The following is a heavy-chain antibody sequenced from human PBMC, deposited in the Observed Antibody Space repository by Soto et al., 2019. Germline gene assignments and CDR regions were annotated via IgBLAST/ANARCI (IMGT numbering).Heavy chain of an antibody. CDR2: IIPIFGTA. V-gene: IGHV1-69*13. CDR3: ARTDSRPPDFDY. Sequence: GASVKVSCKASGGTFSSYAISWVRQAPGQGLEWMGGIIPIFGTANYAQKFQGRVTITADESTSTAYMELRSLRSDDTAVYYCARTDSRPPDFDYWGQGTLVTVSS. D-gene: IGHD3-22*01. J-gene: IGHJ4*02. CDR1: GGTFSSYA.